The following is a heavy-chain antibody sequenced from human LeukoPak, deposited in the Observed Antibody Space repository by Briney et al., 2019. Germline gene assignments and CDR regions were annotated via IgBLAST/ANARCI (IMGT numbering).Heavy chain of an antibody. CDR3: ARDKGYSASWYSRSGYFDL. J-gene: IGHJ2*01. CDR1: GFTFDDYG. CDR2: LNWNGGNT. D-gene: IGHD6-13*01. Sequence: AGGSLRLSCAASGFTFDDYGMSWVRQDPGKGLEWVSGLNWNGGNTGYADSVKGRFTISRDNAKNSLYLQMNSLRAEDTAFYYCARDKGYSASWYSRSGYFDLWGRGTLVTVSS. V-gene: IGHV3-20*04.